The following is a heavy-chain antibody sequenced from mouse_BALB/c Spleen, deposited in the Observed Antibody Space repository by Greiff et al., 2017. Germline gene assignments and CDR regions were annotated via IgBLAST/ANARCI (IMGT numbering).Heavy chain of an antibody. J-gene: IGHJ4*01. V-gene: IGHV3-6*02. CDR1: GYSITSGYY. CDR2: ISYDGSN. Sequence: VQLKQSGPGLVKPSQSLSLTCSVTGYSITSGYYWNWIRQFPGNKLEWMGYISYDGSNNYNPSLKNRISITRDTSKNQFFLKLNSVTTEDTATYYCAREMSGHPYAMDYWGQGTSVTVSS. CDR3: AREMSGHPYAMDY.